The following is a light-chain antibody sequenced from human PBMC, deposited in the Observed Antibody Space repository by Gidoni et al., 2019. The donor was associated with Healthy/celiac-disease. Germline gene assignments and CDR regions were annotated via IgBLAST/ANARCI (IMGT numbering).Light chain of an antibody. CDR3: QAWDSSTVV. CDR1: KLGDKY. CDR2: QDS. J-gene: IGLJ2*01. V-gene: IGLV3-1*01. Sequence: SYELTQPPSVSVSPGQTAIITCSGDKLGDKYACWYQQKPGQSPVLVIYQDSKRPSGIPERFSGPNSGNTATLTISGTQAMDEADYYGQAWDSSTVVFGGGTKLTVL.